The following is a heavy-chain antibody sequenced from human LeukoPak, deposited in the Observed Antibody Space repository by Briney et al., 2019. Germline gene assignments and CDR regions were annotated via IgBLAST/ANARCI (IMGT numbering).Heavy chain of an antibody. Sequence: SETLSLTCTVSGGAISSYYWSWIRQPPGKGLEWIGYIYDSGSTNYNPSLKSRVTISVDTSKNQFSLKVSSVTAADTAVYYCARHLTRYPALDYWGQGTLVTVSS. CDR1: GGAISSYY. J-gene: IGHJ4*02. V-gene: IGHV4-59*08. D-gene: IGHD3-16*02. CDR2: IYDSGST. CDR3: ARHLTRYPALDY.